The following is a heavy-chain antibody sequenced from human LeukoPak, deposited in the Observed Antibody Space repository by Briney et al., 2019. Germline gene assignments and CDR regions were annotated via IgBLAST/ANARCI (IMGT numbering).Heavy chain of an antibody. Sequence: GGSLRLSCAASGFTVSSNYMSWVRQAPGKGLEWVSVIYSGGSTYYADSVKGRFTISRDNSKNTLYLQMNSLRAEDTAVYCCARGLTGYRPAKDAFDIWGQGTMVTVSS. J-gene: IGHJ3*02. D-gene: IGHD1-14*01. CDR2: IYSGGST. CDR3: ARGLTGYRPAKDAFDI. CDR1: GFTVSSNY. V-gene: IGHV3-66*01.